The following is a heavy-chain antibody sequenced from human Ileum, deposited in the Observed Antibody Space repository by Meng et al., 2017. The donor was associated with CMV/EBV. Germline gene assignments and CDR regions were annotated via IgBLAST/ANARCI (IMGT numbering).Heavy chain of an antibody. J-gene: IGHJ4*02. CDR3: ARKYCGSSNCYPFDY. CDR1: IGSISSSTSY. Sequence: SETLSLTCPVSIGSISSSTSYWGWIRQPQGKGLEWIGSIYYTGSTYYNPSLKSRVTISVDTSRNQFSLKLKSVTAADTAIYYCARKYCGSSNCYPFDYWGQGELVTVSS. V-gene: IGHV4-39*07. D-gene: IGHD2-2*01. CDR2: IYYTGST.